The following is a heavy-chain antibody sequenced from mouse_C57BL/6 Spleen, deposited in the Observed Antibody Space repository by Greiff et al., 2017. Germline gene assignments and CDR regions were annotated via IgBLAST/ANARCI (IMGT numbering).Heavy chain of an antibody. J-gene: IGHJ2*01. V-gene: IGHV1-52*01. CDR3: ASGYYFDY. CDR2: IDPSDSET. CDR1: GYTFTGYW. Sequence: QVQLKQPGAELVRPGSSVKLSCKASGYTFTGYWMHWVKQRPIQGLEWIGNIDPSDSETHYNQKFKDKATLTVDKSSSTAYMQLSSLTSEDSAVYYCASGYYFDYWGQGTTLTVSS.